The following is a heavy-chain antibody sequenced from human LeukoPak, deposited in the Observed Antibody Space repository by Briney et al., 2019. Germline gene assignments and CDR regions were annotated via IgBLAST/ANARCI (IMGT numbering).Heavy chain of an antibody. CDR2: INPNSGGT. V-gene: IGHV1-2*02. Sequence: ASVKVSCKASGYTFTGYYMHWVRQAPGQGLEWVGWINPNSGGTNYAQKFQGRVTMTRDTSISTAYMELSRLRSDDTAVYYCARDERYFDWYGGFGGAFDIWGQGTMVTVSS. CDR1: GYTFTGYY. CDR3: ARDERYFDWYGGFGGAFDI. J-gene: IGHJ3*02. D-gene: IGHD3-9*01.